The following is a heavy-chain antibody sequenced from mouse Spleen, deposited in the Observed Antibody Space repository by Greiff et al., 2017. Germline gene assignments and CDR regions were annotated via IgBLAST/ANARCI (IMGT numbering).Heavy chain of an antibody. V-gene: IGHV7-3*01. Sequence: EVQVVESGGGLVQPGGSLSLSCAASGFTFTDYYMSWVRQPPGKALEWLGFIRNKANGYTTEYSAPVKGRFTISRDNSQSILYLQMNALRAEDSATYYCARYNSSTVERGLYFDYWGQGTTLTVSS. CDR3: ARYNSSTVERGLYFDY. CDR1: GFTFTDYY. D-gene: IGHD1-1*01. J-gene: IGHJ2*01. CDR2: IRNKANGYTT.